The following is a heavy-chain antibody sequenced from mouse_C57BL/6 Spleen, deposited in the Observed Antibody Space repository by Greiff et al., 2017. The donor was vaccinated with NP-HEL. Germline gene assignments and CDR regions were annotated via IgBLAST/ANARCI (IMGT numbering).Heavy chain of an antibody. Sequence: EVQLQQSGAELVRPGASVKLSCTASGFNIKDDYMHWVKQRPEQGLEWIGWIDPENGDTEYASKFQGKATITADTSSNTAYLQLSSLTSEDPAVYYCTKALFYYYGSFDYWGQGTTLTVSS. CDR2: IDPENGDT. D-gene: IGHD1-1*01. V-gene: IGHV14-4*01. CDR1: GFNIKDDY. CDR3: TKALFYYYGSFDY. J-gene: IGHJ2*01.